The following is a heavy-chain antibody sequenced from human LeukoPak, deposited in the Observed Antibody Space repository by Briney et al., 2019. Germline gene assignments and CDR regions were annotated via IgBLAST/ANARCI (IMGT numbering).Heavy chain of an antibody. V-gene: IGHV3-30*18. CDR1: GFTSSSYG. Sequence: GGSLRLSCAASGFTSSSYGMHWVRQGPGKGLEWVAVISYDGSNKYYADSVKGRFTISRDNSKNTLYLQMNSLRAEDTAVYYCANSATAMAYDAFDIWGQGTMVTLSS. CDR3: ANSATAMAYDAFDI. J-gene: IGHJ3*02. CDR2: ISYDGSNK. D-gene: IGHD5-18*01.